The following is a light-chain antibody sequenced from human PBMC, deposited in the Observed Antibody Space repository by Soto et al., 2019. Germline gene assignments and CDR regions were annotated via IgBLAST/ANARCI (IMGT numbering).Light chain of an antibody. CDR3: QQSYSIPET. CDR2: KAS. CDR1: QSVSGW. J-gene: IGKJ3*01. Sequence: IQRTQSPSTLSASVCCTVTVTSRASQSVSGWLAWYQQKPGEAPKLLIYKASSLESWVPSRFSGSGSGTYFTVTISSLQPEDFATYYCQQSYSIPETFGPGTKVDIK. V-gene: IGKV1-5*03.